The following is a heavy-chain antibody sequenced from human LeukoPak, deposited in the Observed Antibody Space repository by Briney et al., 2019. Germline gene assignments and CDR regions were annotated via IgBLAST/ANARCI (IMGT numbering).Heavy chain of an antibody. CDR1: GFTFSSYE. D-gene: IGHD2-2*01. Sequence: GGSLRLSCAASGFTFSSYEMNWVRQAPGKGREWVSYISSSGNTIYYADSVKGRFTISRHNAKNSLYPQMNSLRAEDTAIYHCARGPVTSRDVWGKGTSVTVSS. CDR2: ISSSGNTI. J-gene: IGHJ6*04. CDR3: ARGPVTSRDV. V-gene: IGHV3-48*03.